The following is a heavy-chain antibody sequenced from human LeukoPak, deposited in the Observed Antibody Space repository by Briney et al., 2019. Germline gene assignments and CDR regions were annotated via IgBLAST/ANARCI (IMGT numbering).Heavy chain of an antibody. Sequence: GGSLRLSCAASGFTFSDYYMSWIRQAPGKGLEWVSYISSSGNTIYYTDSVKGRFTISRDNAKNSLYLQMNSLRAEDTAVCYCARGLELRFLDWLLDFDYWGQGTLVTVSS. CDR2: ISSSGNTI. D-gene: IGHD3-3*01. J-gene: IGHJ4*02. CDR1: GFTFSDYY. CDR3: ARGLELRFLDWLLDFDY. V-gene: IGHV3-11*04.